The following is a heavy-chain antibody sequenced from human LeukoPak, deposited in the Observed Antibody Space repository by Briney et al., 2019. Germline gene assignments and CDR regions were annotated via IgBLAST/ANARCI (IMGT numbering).Heavy chain of an antibody. V-gene: IGHV4-39*01. Sequence: SETLFLTCTVSGGSISSSSYYWGWIRQPPGKGLEWIGSIYYSGSTYYNPSLKSRVTISVDTSKNQFSLKLSSVTAADTAVYYCARHAAGTDYWGQGTLVTVSS. CDR2: IYYSGST. CDR3: ARHAAGTDY. D-gene: IGHD6-13*01. CDR1: GGSISSSSYY. J-gene: IGHJ4*02.